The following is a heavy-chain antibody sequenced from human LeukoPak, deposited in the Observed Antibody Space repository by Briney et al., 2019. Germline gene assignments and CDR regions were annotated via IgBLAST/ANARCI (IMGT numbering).Heavy chain of an antibody. CDR2: IKYDGSET. CDR1: GFIFSKYW. CDR3: ASTMILVDHLGD. V-gene: IGHV3-7*01. J-gene: IGHJ4*02. Sequence: GESLRLSCVGSGFIFSKYWMAWVRQAPGQGLEWVANIKYDGSETYYVDSVTGRFSISRDNGQNSVYLQMNSLRAEDTAVYYCASTMILVDHLGDWGQGTQVTVSS. D-gene: IGHD3-22*01.